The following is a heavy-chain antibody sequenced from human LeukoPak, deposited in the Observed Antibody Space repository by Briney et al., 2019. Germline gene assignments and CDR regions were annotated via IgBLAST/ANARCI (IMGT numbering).Heavy chain of an antibody. V-gene: IGHV4-39*07. CDR1: SGSISSGSHYY. CDR3: ARLRGYSGYDLGLDYYYGMDV. J-gene: IGHJ6*02. CDR2: INYSDNS. Sequence: SETLSLTCTVSSGSISSGSHYYWGWIRQPPGKGLEWIGTINYSDNSLYFNPSLKSRVTISVDTSKNQFSLKLSSVTAADTAVYYCARLRGYSGYDLGLDYYYGMDVWGQGTTVTVSS. D-gene: IGHD5-12*01.